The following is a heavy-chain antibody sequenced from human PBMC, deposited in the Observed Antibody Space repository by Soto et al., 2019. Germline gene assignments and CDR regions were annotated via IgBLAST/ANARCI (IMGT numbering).Heavy chain of an antibody. CDR3: ARAYYYDSSGYFDY. CDR1: GGSISSSSYY. CDR2: IYYSGTT. J-gene: IGHJ4*02. V-gene: IGHV4-39*07. Sequence: SETLSLTCTVSGGSISSSSYYWGWIRQPPGKGLEWIGYIYYSGTTYYNPSLKSRVTMSVDTSKNQFSLKLTSVTAVDTAVYNCARAYYYDSSGYFDYWGQGTLVTVSS. D-gene: IGHD3-22*01.